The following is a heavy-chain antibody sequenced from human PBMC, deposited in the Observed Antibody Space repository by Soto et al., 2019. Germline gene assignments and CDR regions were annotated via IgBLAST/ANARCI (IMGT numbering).Heavy chain of an antibody. CDR2: FDPEDGET. Sequence: ASVKVSCKVSGYTLTELSMHWVRQAPGKGLEWMGGFDPEDGETIYAQKFQGRVTMTEGTSTDTAYMELSSLRSEDTAVYYCATSYRVLRFLEWLSYWGQGTLVTVSS. CDR3: ATSYRVLRFLEWLSY. D-gene: IGHD3-3*01. V-gene: IGHV1-24*01. CDR1: GYTLTELS. J-gene: IGHJ4*02.